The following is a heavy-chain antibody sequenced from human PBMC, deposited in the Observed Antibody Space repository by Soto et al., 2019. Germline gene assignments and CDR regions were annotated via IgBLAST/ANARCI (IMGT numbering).Heavy chain of an antibody. Sequence: QVQLVKSGAEVKKPGASVKVSCKASGYIFINYYIHCVRQDSGQELEWMAIINPNGGSTNYAQKFQGRVNVTSDTSTSTVFMELNSLGSDDTAVYFCARSLLQGDFWGQGTLVTVSS. CDR3: ARSLLQGDF. V-gene: IGHV1-46*01. D-gene: IGHD2-21*01. CDR2: INPNGGST. CDR1: GYIFINYY. J-gene: IGHJ4*02.